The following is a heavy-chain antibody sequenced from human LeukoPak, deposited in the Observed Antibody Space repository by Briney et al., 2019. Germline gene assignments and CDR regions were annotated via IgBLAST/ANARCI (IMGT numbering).Heavy chain of an antibody. J-gene: IGHJ4*02. D-gene: IGHD3-22*01. CDR1: GFTFSSCA. Sequence: GGSLRLSCAASGFTFSSCAMSWVRQALRKGLEWVSAISTSVGRTFSADSVNGRFTISRDNSKNTLYLQMNSLKAEDTAIYYCAKDPTDFDSSGQTYFDYWGQGTLVIVSS. V-gene: IGHV3-23*01. CDR3: AKDPTDFDSSGQTYFDY. CDR2: ISTSVGRT.